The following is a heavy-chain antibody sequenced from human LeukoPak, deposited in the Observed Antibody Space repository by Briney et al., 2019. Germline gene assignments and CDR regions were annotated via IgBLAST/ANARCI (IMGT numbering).Heavy chain of an antibody. CDR2: ISSSSTI. Sequence: GGSLRLSCAASGFTFSSYSMNWVRQAPGKGLEWVSYISSSSTIYYADSVKGRFTISRDNAKNSLYLQMNSLRDEDTAVYYCARDRGESKDYYFDYWGQGTLVTVSS. V-gene: IGHV3-48*02. CDR1: GFTFSSYS. J-gene: IGHJ4*02. D-gene: IGHD3-10*01. CDR3: ARDRGESKDYYFDY.